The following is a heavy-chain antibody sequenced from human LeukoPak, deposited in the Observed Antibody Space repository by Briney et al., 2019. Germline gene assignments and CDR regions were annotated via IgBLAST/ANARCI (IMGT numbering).Heavy chain of an antibody. CDR3: ARVILKYYGSGPFDY. CDR2: ISGSSSYT. J-gene: IGHJ4*02. Sequence: GGSLRLSCAASGFTFSSYAMTWIRQAPGKGLEWVSWISGSSSYTNYADSVKGRFTISRDNAKNSLYPQMNSLRDEDTAVYYCARVILKYYGSGPFDYWGQGTLVTVSS. D-gene: IGHD3-10*01. CDR1: GFTFSSYA. V-gene: IGHV3-11*05.